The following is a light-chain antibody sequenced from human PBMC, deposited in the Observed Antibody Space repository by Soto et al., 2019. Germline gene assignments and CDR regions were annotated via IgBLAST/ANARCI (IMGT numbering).Light chain of an antibody. CDR3: QQYGTSEII. J-gene: IGKJ5*01. V-gene: IGKV3-15*01. CDR2: GAA. CDR1: QSVSSN. Sequence: VMTQCPATRSVSPGVSPTLSGRASQSVSSNLAWYQQKTGQAPRLLLYGAATRATGIPARFSGSGSGTEFTLTISSLQSEDFAVVYCQQYGTSEIILGQGTRLEIK.